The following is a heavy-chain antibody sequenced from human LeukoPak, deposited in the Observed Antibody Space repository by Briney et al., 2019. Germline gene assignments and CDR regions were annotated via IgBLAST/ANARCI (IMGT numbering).Heavy chain of an antibody. Sequence: SETLSLTCTVSGGSISSSSYYWGWIRQPPGKGLEWIGSIYYSGSTYYNPSLKSRVTISVDTSKNQFSLKLSSVTAADTAVYYCAREARYYDILTGYSPDAFDIWGQGTMVTVSS. CDR2: IYYSGST. D-gene: IGHD3-9*01. CDR3: AREARYYDILTGYSPDAFDI. J-gene: IGHJ3*02. CDR1: GGSISSSSYY. V-gene: IGHV4-39*07.